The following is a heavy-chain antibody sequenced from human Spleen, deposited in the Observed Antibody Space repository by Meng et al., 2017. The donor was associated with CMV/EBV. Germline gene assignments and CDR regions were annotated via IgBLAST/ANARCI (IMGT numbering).Heavy chain of an antibody. Sequence: GGSLRLSCAASGFTFSSYWMSWVRQAPGKGLEWVANIKQDGSEKYYVDSVKGRFTISRDNAKNSLYLQMNSLRAEDTAVYYCAKDFYCSSTSCSDYWGQGTLVTVSS. V-gene: IGHV3-7*01. CDR2: IKQDGSEK. D-gene: IGHD2-2*01. CDR1: GFTFSSYW. J-gene: IGHJ4*02. CDR3: AKDFYCSSTSCSDY.